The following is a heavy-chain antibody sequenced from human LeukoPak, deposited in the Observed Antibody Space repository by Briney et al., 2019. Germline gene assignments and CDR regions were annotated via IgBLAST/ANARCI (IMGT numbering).Heavy chain of an antibody. CDR3: ARGARYSSSWYSFDY. V-gene: IGHV3-30-3*01. Sequence: GGSLRLSCAASGFTSSSYAMHWVRQAPGKGLEWVAVISYDGSNKYYADSVKGRFTISRDNSKNTLYLQMNSLRAEDTAVYYCARGARYSSSWYSFDYWGQGTLVTVSS. CDR2: ISYDGSNK. CDR1: GFTSSSYA. J-gene: IGHJ4*02. D-gene: IGHD6-13*01.